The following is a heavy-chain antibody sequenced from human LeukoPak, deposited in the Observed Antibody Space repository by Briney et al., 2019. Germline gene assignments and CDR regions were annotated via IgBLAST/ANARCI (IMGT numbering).Heavy chain of an antibody. V-gene: IGHV5-51*01. CDR1: GYSFTNYW. Sequence: GESLKISCKGSGYSFTNYWIGWVRQMPGKGLEWMGIIYPDDSDTGYSPSFQGQVTISADKSIRTAYLQWTSLRASDTAMYYCARHVFPPRIAADTRPTDYYGMDVWGQGTTVTVSS. D-gene: IGHD6-25*01. J-gene: IGHJ6*02. CDR2: IYPDDSDT. CDR3: ARHVFPPRIAADTRPTDYYGMDV.